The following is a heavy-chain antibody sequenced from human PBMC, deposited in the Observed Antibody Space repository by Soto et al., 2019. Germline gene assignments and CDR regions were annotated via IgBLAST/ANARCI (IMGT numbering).Heavy chain of an antibody. CDR3: AREIAGYCSGGSCPMYYYGMDV. CDR2: IYYSGST. J-gene: IGHJ6*02. CDR1: GGSVSSGSYY. Sequence: SETLSLTCTVSGGSVSSGSYYWSWIRQPPGKGLEWIGYIYYSGSTNYNPSLKSRVTISVDTSKNQFSLKLSSVTAADTAVYYCAREIAGYCSGGSCPMYYYGMDVWGQGTTVTVSS. V-gene: IGHV4-61*01. D-gene: IGHD2-15*01.